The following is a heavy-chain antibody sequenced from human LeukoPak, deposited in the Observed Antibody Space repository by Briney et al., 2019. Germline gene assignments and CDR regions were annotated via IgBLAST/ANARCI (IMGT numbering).Heavy chain of an antibody. CDR1: GGSFSGYY. D-gene: IGHD2-21*02. Sequence: SETLSLTCAVYGGSFSGYYWSWIRQPPGKGLEWIGEINHSGSTNYNPSLKSRVTISVDTSKNQFSLKLSSVTAADTAVYYCASFAGMTRFPPPPNGSAPGGGEPLVPFP. CDR2: INHSGST. CDR3: ASFAGMTRFPPPPNGSAP. J-gene: IGHJ5*02. V-gene: IGHV4-34*01.